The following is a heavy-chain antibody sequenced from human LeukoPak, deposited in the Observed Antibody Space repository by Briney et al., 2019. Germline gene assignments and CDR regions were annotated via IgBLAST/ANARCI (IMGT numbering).Heavy chain of an antibody. Sequence: GGSLRLSCAASGFTFSCYGMHWVRQAPGKGLEWVAVIWYDGSNKYYADSVKGRFTISRDNSKNTLYLQMNSLRAEDTAVYYCARGIVGATLPDAFDIWGQGTMVTVSS. CDR1: GFTFSCYG. J-gene: IGHJ3*02. CDR2: IWYDGSNK. CDR3: ARGIVGATLPDAFDI. D-gene: IGHD1-26*01. V-gene: IGHV3-33*01.